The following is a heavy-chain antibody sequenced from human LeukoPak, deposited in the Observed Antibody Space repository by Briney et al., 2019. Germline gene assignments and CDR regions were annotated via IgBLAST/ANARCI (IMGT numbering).Heavy chain of an antibody. Sequence: SETLSLTCAVYGGSFSGYYWSWIRQPPGKGLEWIGEINHSGSTNYNPSLKSRVTISVDTSKNQFSLKLSSVTAADTAVYYCARGNRRITMIVLFLFDYWGQGTLVTVSS. V-gene: IGHV4-34*01. D-gene: IGHD3-22*01. CDR2: INHSGST. CDR1: GGSFSGYY. J-gene: IGHJ4*02. CDR3: ARGNRRITMIVLFLFDY.